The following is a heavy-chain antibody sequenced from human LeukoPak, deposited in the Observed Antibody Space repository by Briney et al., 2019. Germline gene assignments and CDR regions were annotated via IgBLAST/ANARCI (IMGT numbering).Heavy chain of an antibody. J-gene: IGHJ4*02. CDR2: IIPILGIA. V-gene: IGHV1-69*04. CDR3: ARRDGYTSDY. D-gene: IGHD5-24*01. CDR1: GGTFSSYA. Sequence: GASVKVSCKASGGTFSSYAISWVRQAPGQGLEWMGRIIPILGIANYAQKFQGRVTITADKSTSTAYIELSSLRSEDTAVYYCARRDGYTSDYWGQGTLVTVSS.